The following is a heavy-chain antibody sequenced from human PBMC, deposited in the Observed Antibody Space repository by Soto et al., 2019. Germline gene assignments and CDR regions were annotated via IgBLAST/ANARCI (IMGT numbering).Heavy chain of an antibody. CDR2: HYSGGST. D-gene: IGHD1-26*01. J-gene: IGHJ5*02. CDR3: ARHRHPRGTVGATSPLNP. CDR1: GFSVSSNY. Sequence: GGSLRLSCAISGFSVSSNYLSWVRQAPGKGLEWVSVHYSGGSTYYADSVQGRFTISRDKSNNTLYLQMRRVRAEDTAVYFCARHRHPRGTVGATSPLNPWGQGTQVTVSS. V-gene: IGHV3-53*01.